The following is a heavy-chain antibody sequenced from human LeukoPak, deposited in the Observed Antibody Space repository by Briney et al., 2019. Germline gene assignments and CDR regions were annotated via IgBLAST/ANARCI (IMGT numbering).Heavy chain of an antibody. CDR3: AKDLSSSVGGATFDY. V-gene: IGHV3-23*01. CDR1: GITFSRYA. CDR2: ISGSGGST. D-gene: IGHD2-15*01. Sequence: GRSLRLSCTASGITFSRYAMSWVRQAPGKGLEWVSSISGSGGSTYYADSVKGRFIISRDNSKNTLNLQMNSLRAEDTAVYYCAKDLSSSVGGATFDYWGQGTLVTVSS. J-gene: IGHJ4*02.